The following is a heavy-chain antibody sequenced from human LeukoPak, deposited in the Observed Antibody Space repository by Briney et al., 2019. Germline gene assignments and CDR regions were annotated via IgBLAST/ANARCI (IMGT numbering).Heavy chain of an antibody. J-gene: IGHJ4*02. CDR1: GYTFTSNY. Sequence: ASVKVSCKASGYTFTSNYMHWVRQAPGQGLEWMGIINPSVGSTSYAQMFQGRVTMTTDMSPRTVYMELSSLRYQGTAVYYCARDLGGYGDDVEDYWGQGTLVTVSS. V-gene: IGHV1-46*01. CDR3: ARDLGGYGDDVEDY. D-gene: IGHD4-17*01. CDR2: INPSVGST.